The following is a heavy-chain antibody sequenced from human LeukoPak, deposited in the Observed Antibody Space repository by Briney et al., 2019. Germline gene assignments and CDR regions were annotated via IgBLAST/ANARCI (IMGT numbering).Heavy chain of an antibody. CDR3: ARDSSGWSHPFDY. Sequence: PGGSLRLSCAASGFTFNNAWMSWVRQAPGKGLEWVSGINWNGGSTGYADSVKGRFTISRDNAKDSLYLQMNSLRAEDTALYYCARDSSGWSHPFDYWGQGTLVTVSS. D-gene: IGHD6-19*01. J-gene: IGHJ4*02. CDR1: GFTFNNAW. V-gene: IGHV3-20*04. CDR2: INWNGGST.